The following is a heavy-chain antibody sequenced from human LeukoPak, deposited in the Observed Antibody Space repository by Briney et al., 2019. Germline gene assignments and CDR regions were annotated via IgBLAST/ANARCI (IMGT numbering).Heavy chain of an antibody. J-gene: IGHJ6*03. CDR3: ARHVKNGWELFEYYYYMDV. CDR2: IYYSGST. D-gene: IGHD1-26*01. V-gene: IGHV4-39*01. Sequence: PSETLSLTCTVSGGSIGSSSYYWGWIRQPPGKGLEWIGSIYYSGSTYYNPSLKSRVTISVDTSKNQFSLKLSSVTAADTAVYYCARHVKNGWELFEYYYYMDVWGKGTMVTVSS. CDR1: GGSIGSSSYY.